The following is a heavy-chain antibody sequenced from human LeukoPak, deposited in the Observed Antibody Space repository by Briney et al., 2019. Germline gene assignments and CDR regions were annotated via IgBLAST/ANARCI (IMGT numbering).Heavy chain of an antibody. CDR2: IIPILGIA. CDR3: ARPRPGSNGDAFDI. Sequence: SSVKVSCKASGGTFSSYAISWVRQAPGQGLEWMGRIIPILGIANYAQKFQGRVTITADKSTSTAYMEMSSLRSEDTAVYYCARPRPGSNGDAFDIWGQGTMVTVSS. CDR1: GGTFSSYA. D-gene: IGHD1-26*01. J-gene: IGHJ3*02. V-gene: IGHV1-69*04.